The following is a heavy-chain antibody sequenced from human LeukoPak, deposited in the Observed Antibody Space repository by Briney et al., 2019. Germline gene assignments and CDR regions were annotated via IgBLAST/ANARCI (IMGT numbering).Heavy chain of an antibody. CDR1: GGSISSSSYY. CDR3: ARHAVVVVVAALGWYFDY. V-gene: IGHV4-39*01. Sequence: SETLSLTCSVSGGSISSSSYYWGWIRQPPGKGLEWTGSIYYSGSTYYNPSLKSRVTISVDTSKNQFSLKLSSVTAADTAVYYCARHAVVVVVAALGWYFDYWGQGTLVTVSS. D-gene: IGHD2-15*01. CDR2: IYYSGST. J-gene: IGHJ4*02.